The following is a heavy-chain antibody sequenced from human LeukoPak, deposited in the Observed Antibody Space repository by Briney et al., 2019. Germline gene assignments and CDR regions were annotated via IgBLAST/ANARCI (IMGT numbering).Heavy chain of an antibody. CDR2: ITYSGST. CDR3: ARQGSGYAYGSYSFDS. D-gene: IGHD5-18*01. V-gene: IGHV4-59*08. CDR1: GGSMSSYY. Sequence: PSETLSLTCTVSGGSMSSYYWSWIRQPPGKGLEWIGYITYSGSTNYNPSLKSRVTISVDTSKNQFSLKLNSGTAADTAVYYCARQGSGYAYGSYSFDSWGQGTLVTVSS. J-gene: IGHJ4*02.